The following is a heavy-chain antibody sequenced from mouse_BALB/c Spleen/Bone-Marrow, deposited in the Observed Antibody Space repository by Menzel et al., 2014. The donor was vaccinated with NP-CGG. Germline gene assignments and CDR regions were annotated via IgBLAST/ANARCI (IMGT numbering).Heavy chain of an antibody. CDR1: GFSLTGYG. Sequence: QVQLKESGPGLVAPPQSLSITCTVSGFSLTGYGVSWVRQPPGKGLEWLGMIWGDGSTDYNSALKSRLSISKDNSKSXVFLKVNSLQTEDTARYYCARDSFLITRALDYWGQGTSVTVSS. D-gene: IGHD2-4*01. CDR2: IWGDGST. J-gene: IGHJ4*01. V-gene: IGHV2-6-7*01. CDR3: ARDSFLITRALDY.